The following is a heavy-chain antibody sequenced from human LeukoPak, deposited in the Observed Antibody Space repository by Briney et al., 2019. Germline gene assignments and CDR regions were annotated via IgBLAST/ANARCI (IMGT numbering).Heavy chain of an antibody. J-gene: IGHJ4*02. Sequence: GGSLRLSCAASGFTFSRYAMNWVRQAPGKGLERVSYINTDSSDIHYADSVKGRFTISRDNARNTLYLQLSSPRAEDSAVYYCARDTFHPGLIDSWGQGTLVTVSS. CDR2: INTDSSDI. D-gene: IGHD2-21*01. CDR1: GFTFSRYA. CDR3: ARDTFHPGLIDS. V-gene: IGHV3-21*05.